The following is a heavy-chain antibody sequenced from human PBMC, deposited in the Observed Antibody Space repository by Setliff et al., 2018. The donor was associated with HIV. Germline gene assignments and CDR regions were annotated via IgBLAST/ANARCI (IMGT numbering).Heavy chain of an antibody. CDR2: VCYSRSS. D-gene: IGHD1-26*01. V-gene: IGHV4-39*01. J-gene: IGHJ6*03. CDR3: ARHYQHSWVGVDYYFMDV. CDR1: GGSVSSSSSY. Sequence: SETLSLTCTVSGGSVSSSSSYWGWIRQPPGKGLEWIGNVCYSRSSYYNPSLKSRVTISVDTSKNQFSLKLSSVTAADTAVYYCARHYQHSWVGVDYYFMDVWGKGTTVTVSS.